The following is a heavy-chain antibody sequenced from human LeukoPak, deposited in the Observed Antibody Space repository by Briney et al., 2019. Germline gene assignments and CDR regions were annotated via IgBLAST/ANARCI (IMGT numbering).Heavy chain of an antibody. V-gene: IGHV1-18*01. Sequence: GASVKVSCKASGYTFTSYGISWVRQAPGQGLEWMGWISAYNGNTNYAQKLQGRVTMTTDTSTSTAYMELRSLRSDDTAVYYCARETHYYYGSGSLYYYYYYGMDVWGQGTTVTVSS. CDR3: ARETHYYYGSGSLYYYYYYGMDV. J-gene: IGHJ6*02. CDR1: GYTFTSYG. D-gene: IGHD3-10*01. CDR2: ISAYNGNT.